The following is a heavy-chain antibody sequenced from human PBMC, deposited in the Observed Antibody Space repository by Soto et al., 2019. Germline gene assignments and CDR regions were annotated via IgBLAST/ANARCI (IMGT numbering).Heavy chain of an antibody. V-gene: IGHV1-18*01. J-gene: IGHJ4*02. CDR1: GYTFTSYG. CDR2: ISAYNGNT. Sequence: QVQLVQSGAEVKKTGASVKVSCKASGYTFTSYGISWVRQAPGQGLEWMGWISAYNGNTNYAQKLQGRVTMTTVTSTSTAYLELRSLSSDDTAVYYFARGQATMIVVVGDYWGQGTLVTVSS. D-gene: IGHD3-22*01. CDR3: ARGQATMIVVVGDY.